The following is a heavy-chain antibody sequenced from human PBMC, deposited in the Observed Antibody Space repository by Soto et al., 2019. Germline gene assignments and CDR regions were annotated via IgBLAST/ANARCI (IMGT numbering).Heavy chain of an antibody. Sequence: HVELVQSGADVKKPGASVTISCKASGYTFTDYALHWVRQAPGQRLEWMGWMNAGVGNTLYSQKFQGRITITRDTSASTAYMDLNSLKSEATSIYYCARDNGDTFGSLNYWGPGTLVPVSS. CDR3: ARDNGDTFGSLNY. CDR1: GYTFTDYA. V-gene: IGHV1-3*01. J-gene: IGHJ4*02. CDR2: MNAGVGNT. D-gene: IGHD5-18*01.